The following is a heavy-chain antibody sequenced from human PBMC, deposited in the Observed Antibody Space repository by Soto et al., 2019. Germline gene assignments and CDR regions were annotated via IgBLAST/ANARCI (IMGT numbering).Heavy chain of an antibody. Sequence: GGSLRLSCAACGFTFSDPYMDWVRQAPGKGLEWVGRSRNRAMSYTTEYAASVKDRFTISRDDSQNSLYLQMNSLKTEDTAVYYCARVDSRGAYSLDSWGQGTLVTVSS. CDR2: SRNRAMSYTT. D-gene: IGHD3-22*01. CDR3: ARVDSRGAYSLDS. CDR1: GFTFSDPY. J-gene: IGHJ4*02. V-gene: IGHV3-72*01.